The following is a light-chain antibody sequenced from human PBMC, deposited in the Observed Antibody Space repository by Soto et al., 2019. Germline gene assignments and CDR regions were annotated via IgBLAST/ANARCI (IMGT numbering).Light chain of an antibody. J-gene: IGKJ4*01. CDR1: QSVAGN. CDR3: QQSNNWPPLT. Sequence: EIVMTQSPATLSVSPGETATLSFRASQSVAGNLAWYQQKPGQPPRLLIYGVSTRATGVPARFSGSASETDFSLTISSLQIEDFALYYCQQSNNWPPLTFGGGTKVEIK. CDR2: GVS. V-gene: IGKV3-15*01.